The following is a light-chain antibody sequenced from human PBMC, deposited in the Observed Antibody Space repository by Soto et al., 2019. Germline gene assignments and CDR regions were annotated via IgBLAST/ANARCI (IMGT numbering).Light chain of an antibody. Sequence: QSVLTQPPLASGXPXQRVTISCSXSRXNIGSNYVYWYQQLPGTAPKLLIYRNNQRPSGVPDRFSGSKSGTSASLAISGLRSEDEADYYCAAWDDSLSVVVFGGGTKLTVL. V-gene: IGLV1-47*01. CDR1: RXNIGSNY. J-gene: IGLJ2*01. CDR2: RNN. CDR3: AAWDDSLSVVV.